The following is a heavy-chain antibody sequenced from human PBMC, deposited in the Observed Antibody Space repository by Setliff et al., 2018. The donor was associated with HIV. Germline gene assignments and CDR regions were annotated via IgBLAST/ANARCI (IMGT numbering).Heavy chain of an antibody. V-gene: IGHV1-69*02. CDR3: ARCGAGEWHLYMDV. CDR1: GGTFSSYT. D-gene: IGHD3-16*01. Sequence: GASVKVSCKASGGTFSSYTINWVRQAPGQGLEWMGRSIPILGIGNDEQAQKFEGRVTFTADKSTSTVYMELSSLRSEDTAVYYCARCGAGEWHLYMDVWGKGTVVTVSS. CDR2: SIPILGIG. J-gene: IGHJ6*03.